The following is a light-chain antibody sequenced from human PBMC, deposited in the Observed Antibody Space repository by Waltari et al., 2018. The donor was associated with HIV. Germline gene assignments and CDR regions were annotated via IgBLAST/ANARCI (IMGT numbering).Light chain of an antibody. CDR3: NSRDSSGDQRL. V-gene: IGLV3-19*01. Sequence: SSELTQGPPGSVDLGQTVTITCQGDSLRTYYASGYQQKQGQSPILLIYGRNNRPTVIPDRFSASTSGNPASVTITGAQAEDDADYYCNSRDSSGDQRLFGGGTKLTVL. CDR1: SLRTYY. CDR2: GRN. J-gene: IGLJ3*02.